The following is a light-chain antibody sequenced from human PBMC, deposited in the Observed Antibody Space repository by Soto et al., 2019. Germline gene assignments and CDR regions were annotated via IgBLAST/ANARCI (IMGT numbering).Light chain of an antibody. CDR3: QKYGSSPPDT. J-gene: IGKJ2*01. Sequence: EIVLTQSPGTLSLSPGERDTLSCRASQYVSSSYLAWYQQSPGQAPRLLVYGASIRATDIPDRFSGSGSGTDFTLTISRLEPEDFAVYYCQKYGSSPPDTFGQGTKLEIK. CDR1: QYVSSSY. CDR2: GAS. V-gene: IGKV3-20*01.